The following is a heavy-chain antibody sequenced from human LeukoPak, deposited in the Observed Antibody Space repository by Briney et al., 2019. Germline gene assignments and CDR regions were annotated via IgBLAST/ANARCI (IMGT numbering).Heavy chain of an antibody. V-gene: IGHV4-59*01. J-gene: IGHJ4*02. CDR1: GGSISSYY. CDR2: IYYSGST. D-gene: IGHD2-2*01. Sequence: SETLSLTCTVSGGSISSYYWSWIRQPPGKGLEWIGYIYYSGSTNYNPSLKSRVTISVDTSKNQFSLKLSSVTAADTAVYYCARDRSIAVVPAAISFSDYWGQGTLVTVSS. CDR3: ARDRSIAVVPAAISFSDY.